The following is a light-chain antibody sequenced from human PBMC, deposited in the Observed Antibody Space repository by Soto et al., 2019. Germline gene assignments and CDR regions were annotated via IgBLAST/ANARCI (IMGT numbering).Light chain of an antibody. Sequence: DIVMTQSPDSLAVSLGERATINCKSSQSVFFNSNNKNYLAWYQQKPGHPPKLLIYWASTRESGVPERFSGSGSGTDFTLTISSLQADDVAVDYCHQYYNIPAKFGQGTKVVI. CDR2: WAS. J-gene: IGKJ1*01. CDR3: HQYYNIPAK. V-gene: IGKV4-1*01. CDR1: QSVFFNSNNKNY.